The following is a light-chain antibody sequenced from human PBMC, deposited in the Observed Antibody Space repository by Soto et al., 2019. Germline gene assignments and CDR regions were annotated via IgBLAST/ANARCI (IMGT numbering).Light chain of an antibody. V-gene: IGLV2-14*01. J-gene: IGLJ2*01. CDR1: SSDVGGYNY. CDR3: SSYTRSSTLV. Sequence: QSALTQPASVSGSPGQSITISCTGTSSDVGGYNYVSWYQQHPGKAPKLMIYEVSNRPSGVSNRFSGSKSGNPASLTISGLQAEDEADYYCSSYTRSSTLVFGGGTKLTVL. CDR2: EVS.